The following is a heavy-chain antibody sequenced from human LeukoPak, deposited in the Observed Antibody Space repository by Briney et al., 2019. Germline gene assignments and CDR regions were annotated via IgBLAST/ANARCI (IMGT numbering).Heavy chain of an antibody. J-gene: IGHJ4*02. CDR2: INPSGGST. CDR1: GYTFTSYY. D-gene: IGHD3-10*01. CDR3: ARPREYGSRSYYNRPFDY. Sequence: GASVKVSCKASGYTFTSYYMHWVRQAPGQGLEWMGIINPSGGSTSYAQKFQGRVTITADESTSTAYMELSSLRSEDTAVYYCARPREYGSRSYYNRPFDYWGQGTLVTVSS. V-gene: IGHV1-46*01.